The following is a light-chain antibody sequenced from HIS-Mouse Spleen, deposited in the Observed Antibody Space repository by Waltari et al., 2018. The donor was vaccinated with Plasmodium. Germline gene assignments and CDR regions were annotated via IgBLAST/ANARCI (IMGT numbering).Light chain of an antibody. V-gene: IGLV3-10*01. CDR3: YSTDSSGNHRV. CDR2: EDS. CDR1: ALPKKY. Sequence: SYELTQPPSVSVSPGQTARITCSGDALPKKYAYWYQQNSGQAPVLVIYEDSKRPSGIPERFSGSSSGTMATFTISGAQVDDEADYYCYSTDSSGNHRVFGGGTKLTVL. J-gene: IGLJ3*02.